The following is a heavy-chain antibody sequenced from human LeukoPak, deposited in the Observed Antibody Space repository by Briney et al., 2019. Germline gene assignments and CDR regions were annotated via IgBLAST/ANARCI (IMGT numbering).Heavy chain of an antibody. CDR2: IYYSGST. CDR3: ARDRLGYSGYGHYFDY. Sequence: PSETLSLTCTVSGGSISSYYWSWIRQPPGKGPEWIGYIYYSGSTNYNPSLKSRVTISVDTSKNQFSLKLSSVTAADTAVYYCARDRLGYSGYGHYFDYWGQGTLVTVSS. V-gene: IGHV4-59*01. D-gene: IGHD5-12*01. CDR1: GGSISSYY. J-gene: IGHJ4*02.